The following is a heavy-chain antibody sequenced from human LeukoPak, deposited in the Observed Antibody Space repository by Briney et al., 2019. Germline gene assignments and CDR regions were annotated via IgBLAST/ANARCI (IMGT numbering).Heavy chain of an antibody. Sequence: SVKVSCKASGDTFSDYTISWVRQAPGQGLEWMGGIIPMFGTANYAQKFQGRVTITADESKSTAYMELSSLRSEDTAVYYCARVTVTLSSDAFDIWGQGTMVTVSS. CDR2: IIPMFGTA. V-gene: IGHV1-69*13. J-gene: IGHJ3*02. D-gene: IGHD2-2*01. CDR1: GDTFSDYT. CDR3: ARVTVTLSSDAFDI.